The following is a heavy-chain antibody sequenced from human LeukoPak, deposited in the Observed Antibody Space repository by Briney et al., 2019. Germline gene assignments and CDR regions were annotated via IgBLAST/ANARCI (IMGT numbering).Heavy chain of an antibody. CDR2: ISWNSGRI. Sequence: GRSLRLSCAASGFTFDDYAMHWVRQAPGKGLEWVSGISWNSGRIGYADSVKGRFTISRDNAKNTLYLQMNSLRADDTAVYYCAMKAVPRPRLHDAFDFWGQGTVVSVSS. CDR3: AMKAVPRPRLHDAFDF. V-gene: IGHV3-9*01. CDR1: GFTFDDYA. D-gene: IGHD5-24*01. J-gene: IGHJ3*01.